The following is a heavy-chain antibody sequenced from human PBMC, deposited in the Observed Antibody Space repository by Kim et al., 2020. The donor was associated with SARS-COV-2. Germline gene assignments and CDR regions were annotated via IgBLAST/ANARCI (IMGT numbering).Heavy chain of an antibody. J-gene: IGHJ4*02. CDR2: IIPIFGTA. D-gene: IGHD4-17*01. CDR1: GGTFSSYA. CDR3: ASRGLRTVTTNGGDY. Sequence: SVKVSCKASGGTFSSYAISWVRQAPGQGLEWMGGIIPIFGTANYAQKFQGRVTIIADESTSTAYMELSSLRSEDTAVYYCASRGLRTVTTNGGDYWGQGTLVTVST. V-gene: IGHV1-69*13.